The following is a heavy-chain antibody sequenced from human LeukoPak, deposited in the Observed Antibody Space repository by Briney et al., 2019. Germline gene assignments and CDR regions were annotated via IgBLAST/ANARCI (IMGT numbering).Heavy chain of an antibody. D-gene: IGHD5-12*01. Sequence: KSSETLSLTCAVSGDSVSSSNWWSWVRQPPGKGLEWIGEIHHSGSTNYNPSLNSRVTISLDGPKNHLSLKMTSVAAADTAVYYCARGLVDTGRSRFDYGSQGTLLTVSS. V-gene: IGHV4-4*02. CDR3: ARGLVDTGRSRFDY. CDR1: GDSVSSSNW. CDR2: IHHSGST. J-gene: IGHJ4*02.